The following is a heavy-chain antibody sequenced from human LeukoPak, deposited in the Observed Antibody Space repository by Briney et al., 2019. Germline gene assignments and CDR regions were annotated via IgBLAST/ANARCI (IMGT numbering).Heavy chain of an antibody. CDR2: INSDGSST. V-gene: IGHV3-74*01. D-gene: IGHD2-15*01. CDR3: ARGKVAATPFDY. J-gene: IGHJ4*02. CDR1: GFTFSSYW. Sequence: GGSPRLSCAASGFTFSSYWMHWVRQAPGRGLVWVSRINSDGSSTSYADSVKGRFTISRDNAKNMLYLQMNSLRAEDTAVYYCARGKVAATPFDYWGQGTLVTVSS.